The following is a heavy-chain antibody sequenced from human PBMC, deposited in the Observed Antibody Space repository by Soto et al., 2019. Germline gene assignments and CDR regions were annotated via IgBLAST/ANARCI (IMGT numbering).Heavy chain of an antibody. D-gene: IGHD3-22*01. J-gene: IGHJ4*02. V-gene: IGHV3-30*18. CDR1: GFTFSSYG. Sequence: PGGSLRLSCAASGFTFSSYGMHWVRQAPGKGLEWVAVISYDGSNKYYADSVKGRFTISRDNSKNTLYLQMNSLRAEDTAVYYCAKDPSGFQAQPNYYDSSGYMFDYWGQGTLVTVSS. CDR3: AKDPSGFQAQPNYYDSSGYMFDY. CDR2: ISYDGSNK.